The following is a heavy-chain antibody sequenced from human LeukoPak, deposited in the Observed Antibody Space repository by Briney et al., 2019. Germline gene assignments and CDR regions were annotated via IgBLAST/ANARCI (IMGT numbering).Heavy chain of an antibody. CDR2: INHSGST. D-gene: IGHD6-19*01. V-gene: IGHV4-34*01. J-gene: IGHJ4*02. CDR3: ARHWRVYSSGWYSYFDY. Sequence: PSETLSLTCAVYGGSFSGYYWSWIRQPPGKGLEWIGEINHSGSTNYNPSLKSRVTISVDTSKNQFSLKLSSVTAADTAVYYCARHWRVYSSGWYSYFDYWGQGTLVTVSS. CDR1: GGSFSGYY.